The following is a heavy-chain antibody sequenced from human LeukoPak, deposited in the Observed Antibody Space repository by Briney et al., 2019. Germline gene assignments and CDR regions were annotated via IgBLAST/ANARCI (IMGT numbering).Heavy chain of an antibody. D-gene: IGHD4-17*01. CDR3: ARANGDHIVDY. CDR1: GGPFSGYY. V-gene: IGHV4-34*01. CDR2: INHSGST. Sequence: SETLSLTCAVYGGPFSGYYWSWIRQPPGKGLEWIGEINHSGSTNYNPSLKSRVTISVDTSKNQFSLKLSSVTAADTAVYYCARANGDHIVDYWGQGTLVTVSS. J-gene: IGHJ4*02.